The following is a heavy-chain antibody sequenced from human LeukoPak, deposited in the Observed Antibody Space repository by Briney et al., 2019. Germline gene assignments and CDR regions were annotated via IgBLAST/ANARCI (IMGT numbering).Heavy chain of an antibody. J-gene: IGHJ4*02. V-gene: IGHV3-74*01. CDR3: VRDFRSADY. CDR2: ICPDGTVT. Sequence: GGSLRLSCEGSAFIFSGHWMNWVRQTPGKGPMWVSRICPDGTVTNYADSVKARFIISRDNARNTVYLQMNSLRVEDTAVYYCVRDFRSADYWGQGTLVTVSS. CDR1: AFIFSGHW.